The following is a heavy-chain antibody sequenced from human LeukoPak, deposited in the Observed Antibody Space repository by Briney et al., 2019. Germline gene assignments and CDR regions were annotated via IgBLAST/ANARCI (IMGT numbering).Heavy chain of an antibody. V-gene: IGHV3-53*05. Sequence: GGSLRLSCAASGFTVSSNYMSWVRQAPGKGLGWVSVIYSGGSTYYADSVKGRFTISRDNPKNTLYLHMSSLKVDDTAVYYCVKPKVDFGMKRFGGHDSWGQGIRVLVSS. J-gene: IGHJ4*02. CDR3: VKPKVDFGMKRFGGHDS. D-gene: IGHD3-16*01. CDR1: GFTVSSNY. CDR2: IYSGGST.